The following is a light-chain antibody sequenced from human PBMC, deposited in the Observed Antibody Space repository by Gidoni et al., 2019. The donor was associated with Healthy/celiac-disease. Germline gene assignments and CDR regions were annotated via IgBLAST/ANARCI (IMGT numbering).Light chain of an antibody. CDR2: WAS. V-gene: IGKV4-1*01. CDR1: QSVLYSSNNKSY. CDR3: QQYYSTPRT. J-gene: IGKJ1*01. Sequence: DILMTQSPDSLAVSRGERATINCKSSQSVLYSSNNKSYLAWYQQKPGQPPKLLIYWASTRESGVPDRFSGSGSGTDFTLTISSLQAEDVAVYYCQQYYSTPRTFGQGTKVQIK.